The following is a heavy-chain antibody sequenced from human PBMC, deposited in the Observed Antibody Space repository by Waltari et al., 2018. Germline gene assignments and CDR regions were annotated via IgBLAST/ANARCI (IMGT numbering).Heavy chain of an antibody. CDR2: ISNSGSTT. J-gene: IGHJ6*03. V-gene: IGHV3-48*03. CDR3: ARPSTEYYYYYYYMDV. Sequence: EVQVVESGGGLVQPGGSLRLSCVASGFTFSNYEMNWVRQAPGKGLEWFSYISNSGSTTYYADSVKGRFTISRDNAKNSMYLKMDSLRAEDTAVYYCARPSTEYYYYYYYMDVWGKGTTVTVS. CDR1: GFTFSNYE.